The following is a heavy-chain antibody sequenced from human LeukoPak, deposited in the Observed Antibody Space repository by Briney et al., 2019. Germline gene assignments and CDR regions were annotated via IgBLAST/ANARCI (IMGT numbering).Heavy chain of an antibody. V-gene: IGHV4-39*07. CDR2: IYYSGST. J-gene: IGHJ4*02. D-gene: IGHD3-16*01. Sequence: SQTPSLTCTVSGGSISSGGYYWGWIRQPPGKGLEWIGSIYYSGSTYYNPSLKSRVTISVDTSKNQFSLKLSSVTAADTAVYYCARDPLAAWGSHFDYWGQGTLVTVSS. CDR1: GGSISSGGYY. CDR3: ARDPLAAWGSHFDY.